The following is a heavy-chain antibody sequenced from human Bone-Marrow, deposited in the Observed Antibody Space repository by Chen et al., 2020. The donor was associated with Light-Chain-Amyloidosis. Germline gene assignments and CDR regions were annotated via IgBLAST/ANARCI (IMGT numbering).Heavy chain of an antibody. CDR2: IKSNVNGGTA. J-gene: IGHJ4*02. CDR1: GFIFSSAW. Sequence: EVQLVESGGGLVKPGGSLRLSCAGSGFIFSSAWMTWVRQAPGKGLEWVGRIKSNVNGGTADYVAPVKGRFTISRDDSRRTVFLQMNSLKIEDTGVYFCTTDRPYSGVGIVSYWGRGTLVTVSS. V-gene: IGHV3-15*01. D-gene: IGHD2-15*01. CDR3: TTDRPYSGVGIVSY.